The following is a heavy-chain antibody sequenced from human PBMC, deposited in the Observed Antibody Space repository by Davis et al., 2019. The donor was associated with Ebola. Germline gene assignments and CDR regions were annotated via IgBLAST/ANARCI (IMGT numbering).Heavy chain of an antibody. CDR1: GFTFDDYA. J-gene: IGHJ4*02. Sequence: GGSLRLSCAASGFTFDDYAMQWVRQAPGKGLEWVAGINGNSDTIGYADSVKGRFTISRDNAKNSLYLHMKSLRSEDTALYYCAKAKGYCSGGSCSDLGYFEDWGQGTLVSVSS. V-gene: IGHV3-9*01. CDR2: INGNSDTI. D-gene: IGHD2-15*01. CDR3: AKAKGYCSGGSCSDLGYFED.